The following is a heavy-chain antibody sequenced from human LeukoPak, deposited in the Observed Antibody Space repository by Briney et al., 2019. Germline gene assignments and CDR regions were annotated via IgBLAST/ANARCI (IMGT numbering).Heavy chain of an antibody. J-gene: IGHJ6*03. CDR3: ARDHRPEIQYYFMDV. CDR2: LLYDGNTK. CDR1: GFSHSNFG. V-gene: IGHV3-33*01. D-gene: IGHD1-14*01. Sequence: GGSLRLSCAACGFSHSNFGMHWVRQAPGKGLEWVAALLYDGNTKHYADSVKGRFTISRDISKNTFYLQMNSLTAEDTAVYYCARDHRPEIQYYFMDVWGKGTTVAVSS.